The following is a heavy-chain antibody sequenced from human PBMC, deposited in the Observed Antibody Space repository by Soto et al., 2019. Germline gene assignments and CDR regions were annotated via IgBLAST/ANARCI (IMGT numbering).Heavy chain of an antibody. CDR3: ARDYSDIVVVPAATESEP. D-gene: IGHD2-2*01. J-gene: IGHJ5*02. V-gene: IGHV1-18*01. Sequence: GASVKVSCKASGYTFTSNGISWVRQAPGQGLEWMGWISAYNGNTNYAQKLQGRVTMTTDTSTSTAYMELRSLRSDDTAVYYCARDYSDIVVVPAATESEPWGQGTLVTVSS. CDR2: ISAYNGNT. CDR1: GYTFTSNG.